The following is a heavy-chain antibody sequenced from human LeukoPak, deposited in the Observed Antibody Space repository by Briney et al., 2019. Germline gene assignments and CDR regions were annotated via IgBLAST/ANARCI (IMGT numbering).Heavy chain of an antibody. CDR2: IYYSGST. Sequence: SETLSLTCTVSGGSISRYYWNWIRQPPGKALEGIGYIYYSGSTNYNLSRKRPITISEEKSKTQFSLKLSSVTAADTAVYYCARALRNGYNTGFVPWGQGTLVTVSS. CDR3: ARALRNGYNTGFVP. J-gene: IGHJ5*02. D-gene: IGHD5-24*01. V-gene: IGHV4-59*01. CDR1: GGSISRYY.